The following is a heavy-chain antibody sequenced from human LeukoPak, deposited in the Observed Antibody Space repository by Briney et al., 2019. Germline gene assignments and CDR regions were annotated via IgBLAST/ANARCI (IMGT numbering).Heavy chain of an antibody. D-gene: IGHD3-3*01. Sequence: PGGSLRLSWAAAGFTFINYWMTWVRQARGKWREWVAAIKQDGSEKLYVNSVRGRFTLSRDNAKMSLFLQMNSLRAEDTAVYYCARDNGVVHGVYYMDVWGKGTTVTVS. CDR3: ARDNGVVHGVYYMDV. CDR1: GFTFINYW. J-gene: IGHJ6*03. CDR2: IKQDGSEK. V-gene: IGHV3-7*01.